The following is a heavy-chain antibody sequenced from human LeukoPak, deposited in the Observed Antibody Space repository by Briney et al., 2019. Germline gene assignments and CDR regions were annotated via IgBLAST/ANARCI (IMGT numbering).Heavy chain of an antibody. V-gene: IGHV4-30-2*01. CDR1: GGSISSGGYS. CDR3: ARETVATIRGNYYYYGMDV. CDR2: IYHSGST. D-gene: IGHD5-12*01. Sequence: SETLSLTCAVSGGSISSGGYSWSWIRQPPGKGLEWIGYIYHSGSTYYNPSLKSRVTISVDRSKNQFSLKLSSVTAADTAVYHCARETVATIRGNYYYYGMDVWGQGTTVTVSS. J-gene: IGHJ6*02.